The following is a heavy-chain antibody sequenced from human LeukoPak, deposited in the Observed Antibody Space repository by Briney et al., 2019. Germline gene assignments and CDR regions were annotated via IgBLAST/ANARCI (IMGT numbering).Heavy chain of an antibody. V-gene: IGHV1-69*06. Sequence: GASVKVSCKASGGTFSSYAISWVRQAPGQGLEWMGGIIPIFGTANCAQKFQGRVTITADKSTSTAYMELSSLRSEDTAVYYCARLGGLYCSGGSCYEVWNWFDPWGQGTLVTVSS. CDR2: IIPIFGTA. D-gene: IGHD2-15*01. J-gene: IGHJ5*02. CDR3: ARLGGLYCSGGSCYEVWNWFDP. CDR1: GGTFSSYA.